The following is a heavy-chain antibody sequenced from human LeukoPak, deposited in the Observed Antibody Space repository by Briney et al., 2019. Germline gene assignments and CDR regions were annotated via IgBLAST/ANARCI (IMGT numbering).Heavy chain of an antibody. V-gene: IGHV1-2*02. Sequence: ASVKVSCKASGYTFTGYYMHWVRQAPGQGLEWMGWINPNSGGTNYAQKFRGRVTMTRDTSISTAYMELSRLRSDDTAVYYCARLLVVTAMRDEYWGQGTLVTVSS. D-gene: IGHD2-21*02. CDR3: ARLLVVTAMRDEY. CDR2: INPNSGGT. J-gene: IGHJ4*02. CDR1: GYTFTGYY.